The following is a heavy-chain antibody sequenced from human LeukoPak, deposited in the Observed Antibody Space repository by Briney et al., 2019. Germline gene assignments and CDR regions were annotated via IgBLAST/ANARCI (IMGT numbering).Heavy chain of an antibody. CDR3: ARDGITMIVPNWFDP. V-gene: IGHV3-21*01. CDR1: GFTFRSYS. J-gene: IGHJ5*02. D-gene: IGHD3-22*01. Sequence: GGSLRLSCAASGFTFRSYSMNWVRQAPGKGLEWVSSISSSSSYIYYADSVKGRFTISRDNAKNSLYLQMNSLSAEDTAVYYCARDGITMIVPNWFDPWGQGTLVTVSS. CDR2: ISSSSSYI.